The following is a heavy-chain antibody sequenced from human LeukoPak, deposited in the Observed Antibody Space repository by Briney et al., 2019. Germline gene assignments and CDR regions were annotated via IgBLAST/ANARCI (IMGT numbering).Heavy chain of an antibody. Sequence: SETLSLTCAVYGGSFSGYYWSWIRQPPGKGLEWIGEINHSGSTNYNPSLKSRVTISVDTSKNQFSLKLSSVTAADTAVYYCARHATASYSGSRDDAFDIRGQGTMVTVSS. D-gene: IGHD1-26*01. V-gene: IGHV4-34*01. CDR1: GGSFSGYY. CDR3: ARHATASYSGSRDDAFDI. J-gene: IGHJ3*02. CDR2: INHSGST.